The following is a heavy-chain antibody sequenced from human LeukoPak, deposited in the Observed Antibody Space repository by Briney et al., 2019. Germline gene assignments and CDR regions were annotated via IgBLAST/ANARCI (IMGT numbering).Heavy chain of an antibody. D-gene: IGHD5-24*01. Sequence: GASVKVSCKSSGGTFSSYAISWVRQAPGQGLEWMGRIIPILGISSYAQKFQGRVTITADKSIAYMELSGLKSDDSAVYYCARARDGYTSYYFDHWGQGMLVTVSS. CDR1: GGTFSSYA. CDR3: ARARDGYTSYYFDH. J-gene: IGHJ4*02. V-gene: IGHV1-69*04. CDR2: IIPILGIS.